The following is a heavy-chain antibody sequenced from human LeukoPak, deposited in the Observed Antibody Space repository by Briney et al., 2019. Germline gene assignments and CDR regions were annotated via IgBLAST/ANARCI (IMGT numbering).Heavy chain of an antibody. D-gene: IGHD3-22*01. J-gene: IGHJ4*02. CDR1: GFTFSSYW. CDR3: ARGGSSGYYDFGFDY. Sequence: GGSLRLSCAASGFTFSSYWMSWARQAPGKGLEWVANIKQDGSEKYYVDSVKGRFTISRDNAKNSLYLQMNSLRAEDTAVYYCARGGSSGYYDFGFDYWGQGTLVTVSS. V-gene: IGHV3-7*01. CDR2: IKQDGSEK.